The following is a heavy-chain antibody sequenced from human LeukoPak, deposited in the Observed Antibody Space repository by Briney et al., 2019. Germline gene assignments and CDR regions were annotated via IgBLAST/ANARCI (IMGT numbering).Heavy chain of an antibody. V-gene: IGHV3-74*01. Sequence: GGCLRLSCTASGFTFSSYWMYWVRQVPGRGPVWVSGINSEGINTSYADSVKGRFTISRDNSKNMLYLQMNSLRAEDTAVYYCAKPHFDYWGQGTLVTVSS. CDR2: INSEGINT. CDR1: GFTFSSYW. J-gene: IGHJ4*02. CDR3: AKPHFDY.